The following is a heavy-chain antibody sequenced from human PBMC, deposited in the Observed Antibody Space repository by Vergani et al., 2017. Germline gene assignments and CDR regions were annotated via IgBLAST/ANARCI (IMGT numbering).Heavy chain of an antibody. D-gene: IGHD1-26*01. Sequence: QVQLQESGPGLVKPSETLSLTCTVSGGSISSGGYSWSWIRQPPGKDLEWIGYIYHSGSTYYNPSLKSRVTISVDRSKNQCSLKLSSVTAADTAVYYCARWGGWSYGAFDIWGQGTMVTVSS. CDR3: ARWGGWSYGAFDI. CDR2: IYHSGST. CDR1: GGSISSGGYS. J-gene: IGHJ3*02. V-gene: IGHV4-30-2*01.